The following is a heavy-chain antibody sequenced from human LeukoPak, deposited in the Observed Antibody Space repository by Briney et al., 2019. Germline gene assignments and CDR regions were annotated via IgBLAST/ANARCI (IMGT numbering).Heavy chain of an antibody. J-gene: IGHJ3*02. D-gene: IGHD1-26*01. Sequence: PGGSLRLSCAPSGFTFSTYWMGWVRQAPGKGLEWLANINQGGSEKYYVDSVKGRFTISRDNAKNSLFLQMNSLRAEDTAVYYCAKLGVGATTDAFDIWGQGTMVTVSS. CDR3: AKLGVGATTDAFDI. V-gene: IGHV3-7*01. CDR2: INQGGSEK. CDR1: GFTFSTYW.